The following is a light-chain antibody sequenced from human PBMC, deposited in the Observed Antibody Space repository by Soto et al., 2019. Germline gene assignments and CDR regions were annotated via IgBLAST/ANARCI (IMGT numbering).Light chain of an antibody. Sequence: DIQMTQSPSSLSASVGDRVTITCRASQGISNYLAWYQQKPGKVPKLLIYAASTLQSGVPSRFSGSGSGTDFTLTISSQQPEDVATYYCQKYNSAPRTFGQGTKEEIK. CDR1: QGISNY. CDR3: QKYNSAPRT. J-gene: IGKJ1*01. V-gene: IGKV1-27*01. CDR2: AAS.